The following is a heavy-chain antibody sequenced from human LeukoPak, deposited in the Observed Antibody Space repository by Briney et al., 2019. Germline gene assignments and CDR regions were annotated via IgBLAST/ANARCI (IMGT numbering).Heavy chain of an antibody. D-gene: IGHD3-10*01. V-gene: IGHV3-23*01. CDR2: IGSSGVNT. CDR1: GFAFHDYW. Sequence: GGSLRLSCAASGFAFHDYWMNWFRQAPGKGLEWVSGIGSSGVNTDYATSVKGRFTISRDNTKSTLHLLMNSLRVEDTATYYCAKGRNSGSYFGIDPWGQGTPVSVSS. J-gene: IGHJ5*02. CDR3: AKGRNSGSYFGIDP.